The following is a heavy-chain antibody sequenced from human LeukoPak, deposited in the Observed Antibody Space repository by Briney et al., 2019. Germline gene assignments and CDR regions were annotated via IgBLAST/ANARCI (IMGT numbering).Heavy chain of an antibody. D-gene: IGHD6-19*01. V-gene: IGHV3-7*03. CDR2: IRKDGSER. CDR3: ARHTSGQPFDY. J-gene: IGHJ4*02. Sequence: GGSLRLSCAASGFPFSSYWMNWVRQAPGNGLEWVAYIRKDGSERYYVDSVKGRFTISRDNAKNSLYLQMNSLRADDTAVYYCARHTSGQPFDYWGQGTLVTVSS. CDR1: GFPFSSYW.